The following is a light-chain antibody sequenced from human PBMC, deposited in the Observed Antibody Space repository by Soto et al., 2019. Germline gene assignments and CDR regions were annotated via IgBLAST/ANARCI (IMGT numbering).Light chain of an antibody. V-gene: IGKV3-15*01. CDR1: QSVSIN. J-gene: IGKJ5*01. CDR2: GAS. CDR3: QQYSNWPPLT. Sequence: EVVLTQSPATLSVSPGERATLSCRASQSVSINLAWYQQKPGQAPRLLIYGASTRATGIPARFSGSRSGTDFTLTITRLQSEDFAVYYCQQYSNWPPLTFGQGTRLKIK.